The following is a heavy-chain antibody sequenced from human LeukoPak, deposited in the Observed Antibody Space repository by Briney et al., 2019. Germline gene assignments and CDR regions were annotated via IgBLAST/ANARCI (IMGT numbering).Heavy chain of an antibody. D-gene: IGHD3-16*01. V-gene: IGHV3-7*03. CDR1: GFTFSSYR. CDR3: ARGGGLDV. J-gene: IGHJ6*02. Sequence: EGSLRLSCAASGFTFSSYRMNWARQAPGKGLEWVASINHNGNVNYYVDSVKGRFTISRDNAKNSLYLQMSNLRAEDTAVYFCARGGGLDVWGQGATVTVSS. CDR2: INHNGNVN.